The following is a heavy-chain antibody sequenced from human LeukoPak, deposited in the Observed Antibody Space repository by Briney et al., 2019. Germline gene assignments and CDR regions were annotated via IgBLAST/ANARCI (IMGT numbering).Heavy chain of an antibody. CDR2: IYHSGST. V-gene: IGHV4-38-2*02. J-gene: IGHJ6*02. CDR1: GGSISSGYY. CDR3: ARDKVVTAIDRAYYYYGMDV. Sequence: SETLSLTCTVSGGSISSGYYWGWIRQPPGKGLEWIGSIYHSGSTYYNPSLKSRVTISVDTSKNQFSLKLSSVTAADTAVYYCARDKVVTAIDRAYYYYGMDVWGQGTTVTVSS. D-gene: IGHD2-21*02.